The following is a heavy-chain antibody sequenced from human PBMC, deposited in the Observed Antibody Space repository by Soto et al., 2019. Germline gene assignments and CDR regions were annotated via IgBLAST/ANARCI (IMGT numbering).Heavy chain of an antibody. CDR2: INPNSGGT. CDR3: AREKVMEYRSSAGPRNYYYGMDV. J-gene: IGHJ6*02. CDR1: GYTFTGYY. D-gene: IGHD6-6*01. V-gene: IGHV1-2*02. Sequence: ASVKVSCKASGYTFTGYYMHWVRQAPGQGLEWMGWINPNSGGTNYAQKFQGRVTMTRDTSISTAYMELSRLRSDDTAVYYCAREKVMEYRSSAGPRNYYYGMDVWGQGTTVTVSS.